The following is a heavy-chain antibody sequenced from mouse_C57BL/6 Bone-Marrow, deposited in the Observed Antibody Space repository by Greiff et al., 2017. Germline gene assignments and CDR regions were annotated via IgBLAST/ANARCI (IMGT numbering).Heavy chain of an antibody. J-gene: IGHJ4*01. Sequence: EVQLQQSGPVLVKPGASVKMSCKASGYTFTDYYMNWVKQSHGKSLEWIGVINPYNGGTSYNQKFKGKATLTVDKSSSTAYMELNSLTSEDSAVYYCARSIGLPIYYDYDGAMDYWGQGTSVTVSS. CDR1: GYTFTDYY. CDR3: ARSIGLPIYYDYDGAMDY. D-gene: IGHD2-4*01. CDR2: INPYNGGT. V-gene: IGHV1-19*01.